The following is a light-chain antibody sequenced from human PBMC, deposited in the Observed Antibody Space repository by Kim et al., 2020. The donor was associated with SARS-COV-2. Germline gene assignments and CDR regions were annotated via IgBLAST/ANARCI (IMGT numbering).Light chain of an antibody. V-gene: IGLV2-14*03. J-gene: IGLJ2*01. CDR3: SSYTISSTFVV. CDR1: SGDVGVYTY. Sequence: QSNTITCTGTSGDVGVYTYVSWYQHHPGKAPKLMIYDISKRPSGVSNRFSGSKSGITASLPISGLQAEDEADYYCSSYTISSTFVVFGGGTRLT. CDR2: DIS.